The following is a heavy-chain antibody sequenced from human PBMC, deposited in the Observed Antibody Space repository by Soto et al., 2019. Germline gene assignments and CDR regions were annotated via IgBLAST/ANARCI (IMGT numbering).Heavy chain of an antibody. D-gene: IGHD3-3*01. Sequence: SSETLSLTCTVSGGSVSSGSYYWSWIRQPPGKGLEYIGYLYYSGSTNYDPSLKSRVTISVDTPKNQFSLKLTSVTAADTAVYYCARGQAFWTGYYRMPYYFDYWGQGTLVTVS. CDR1: GGSVSSGSYY. V-gene: IGHV4-61*01. J-gene: IGHJ4*02. CDR2: LYYSGST. CDR3: ARGQAFWTGYYRMPYYFDY.